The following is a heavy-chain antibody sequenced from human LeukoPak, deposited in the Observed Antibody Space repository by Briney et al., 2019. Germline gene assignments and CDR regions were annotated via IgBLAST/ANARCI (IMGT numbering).Heavy chain of an antibody. D-gene: IGHD3-22*01. CDR2: MNPNSGNT. CDR3: ARDPYYYDSSAFYPFDY. Sequence: ASVKVSCKASGYTFTSYDINWVRQATGQGLEWMGWMNPNSGNTGYAQKFQGRVTMTRNTSISTAYMELSSLRSEDTAVYYCARDPYYYDSSAFYPFDYWGQGTLVTVSS. J-gene: IGHJ4*02. CDR1: GYTFTSYD. V-gene: IGHV1-8*01.